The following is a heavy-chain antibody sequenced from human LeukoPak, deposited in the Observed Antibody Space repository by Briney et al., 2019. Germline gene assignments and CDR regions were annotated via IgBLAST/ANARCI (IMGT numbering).Heavy chain of an antibody. Sequence: GGSLRLSCAASGFTFSSYSMNWVRQAPGKGLEWVSYISSSSSTIYYADSVKGRFTISRDNAKNSLHLQMSSLRAEDTAVYYCARAVQDYDFWSGYGGIDYWGQGTLVTVSS. V-gene: IGHV3-48*01. CDR1: GFTFSSYS. J-gene: IGHJ4*02. D-gene: IGHD3-3*01. CDR3: ARAVQDYDFWSGYGGIDY. CDR2: ISSSSSTI.